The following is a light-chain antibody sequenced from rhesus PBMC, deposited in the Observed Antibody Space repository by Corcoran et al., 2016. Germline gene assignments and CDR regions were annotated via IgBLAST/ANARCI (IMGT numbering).Light chain of an antibody. Sequence: DIQMSQSPSSLSASVGDKVTITCLASQGISNALAWYQQKPGKAPKLLNYAASSLESGVPSRFSGSRSGTDFTLTISSLQPEDFATSYCQQGYSTPRTFGQGTKVQIK. CDR2: AAS. J-gene: IGKJ1*01. V-gene: IGKV1-33*02. CDR3: QQGYSTPRT. CDR1: QGISNA.